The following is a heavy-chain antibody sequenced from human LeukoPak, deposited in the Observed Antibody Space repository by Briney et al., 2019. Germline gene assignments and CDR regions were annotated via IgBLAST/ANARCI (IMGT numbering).Heavy chain of an antibody. CDR2: IYYSGST. CDR1: GGSISSSSYY. J-gene: IGHJ4*02. V-gene: IGHV4-39*01. Sequence: SETLSLTCTVSGGSISSSSYYWGWIRQPPGKGLEWIGSIYYSGSTYYNPSLKSRVTISVDTSKNQFSLKLSSVTAADTAVYYCARHGLGIAAAGIVWGQGTLVTVSS. D-gene: IGHD6-13*01. CDR3: ARHGLGIAAAGIV.